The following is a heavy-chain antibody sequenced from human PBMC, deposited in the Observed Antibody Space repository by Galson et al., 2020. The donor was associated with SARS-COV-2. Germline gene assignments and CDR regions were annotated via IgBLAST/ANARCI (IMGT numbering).Heavy chain of an antibody. Sequence: SLKISCAASGFTFDDYAMHWVRQAPGKGLEWVSGISWNSGKIGYADSVKGRFTISRDNAKNSLYLQMNSLRDEDTALYYCAKKGGSGYDYRAFDIWGQGTMVTVSS. D-gene: IGHD5-12*01. V-gene: IGHV3-9*01. CDR3: AKKGGSGYDYRAFDI. J-gene: IGHJ3*02. CDR2: ISWNSGKI. CDR1: GFTFDDYA.